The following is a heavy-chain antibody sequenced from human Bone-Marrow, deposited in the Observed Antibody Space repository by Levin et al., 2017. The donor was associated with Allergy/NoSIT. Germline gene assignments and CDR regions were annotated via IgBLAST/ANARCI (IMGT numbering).Heavy chain of an antibody. CDR3: VKEFNPLSMAIDDSFDL. J-gene: IGHJ3*01. Sequence: ASVKVSCAASGFRFSTYYMSWVRQAPGKGLEWVASLSGNGDNTHYADSVRGRFTISRDNSKDTVFLQMNSLRLEDTAMYYCVKEFNPLSMAIDDSFDLWGQGTMVTVSS. D-gene: IGHD5-24*01. CDR1: GFRFSTYY. CDR2: LSGNGDNT. V-gene: IGHV3-23*01.